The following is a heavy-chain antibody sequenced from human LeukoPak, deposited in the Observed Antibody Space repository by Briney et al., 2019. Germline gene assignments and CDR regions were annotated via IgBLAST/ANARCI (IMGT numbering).Heavy chain of an antibody. CDR3: ASLGSRPGYYGSDYYYMDV. J-gene: IGHJ6*03. Sequence: SETLSLTCAVYGGSFSGYYWSWIRQPPGKGLEWIGQINQSGSTNYNPSLKSRVTISVDKSKNQFSLKLSSVTATDTAVYYCASLGSRPGYYGSDYYYMDVWGKGTTVTVSS. V-gene: IGHV4-34*01. CDR1: GGSFSGYY. CDR2: INQSGST. D-gene: IGHD3-10*01.